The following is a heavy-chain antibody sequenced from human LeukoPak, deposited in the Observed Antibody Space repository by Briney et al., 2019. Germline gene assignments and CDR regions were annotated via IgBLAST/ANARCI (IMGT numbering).Heavy chain of an antibody. V-gene: IGHV4-59*01. J-gene: IGHJ6*02. CDR3: AREFGGGMDV. CDR2: IYYSGST. CDR1: GGPISSYY. D-gene: IGHD3-10*01. Sequence: SETLSLTCTVSGGPISSYYWSWIRQPPGKGLEWIGYIYYSGSTNYNPSLKSRVTISVDTSKNQSSLKLSSVTAADTAVYYCAREFGGGMDVWGQGTTVTVSS.